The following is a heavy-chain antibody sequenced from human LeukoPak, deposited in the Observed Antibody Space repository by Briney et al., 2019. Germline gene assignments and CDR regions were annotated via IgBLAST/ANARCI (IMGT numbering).Heavy chain of an antibody. V-gene: IGHV6-1*01. CDR2: AYYRSNWYN. CDR3: ARGTVYDSSGYYQKIAEYFQH. CDR1: GDSVSSNSAA. Sequence: SQTLSLTCAISGDSVSSNSAAWNWIRQSPSRGLEWLGRAYYRSNWYNDYAVSVKSRITINPDTSKNQFSLQLNSVTPEDTAVYYCARGTVYDSSGYYQKIAEYFQHWGQGTLVTVSS. D-gene: IGHD3-22*01. J-gene: IGHJ1*01.